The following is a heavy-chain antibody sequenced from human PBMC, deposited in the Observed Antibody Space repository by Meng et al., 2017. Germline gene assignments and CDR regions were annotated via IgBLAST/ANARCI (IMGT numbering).Heavy chain of an antibody. J-gene: IGHJ5*01. CDR2: IYWNDDK. CDR3: AHSVLFLYCSSTSCLSWFDP. CDR1: GFSLSTSGVG. Sequence: SGPTLVKPTQTLTLTCTFSGFSLSTSGVGVGWIRQPPGKALEWLALIYWNDDKRYSPSLKSRLTITKDTSKNQVVLTMTNMDPVDTATYYCAHSVLFLYCSSTSCLSWFDPWGQGTRVTVSS. D-gene: IGHD2-2*01. V-gene: IGHV2-5*01.